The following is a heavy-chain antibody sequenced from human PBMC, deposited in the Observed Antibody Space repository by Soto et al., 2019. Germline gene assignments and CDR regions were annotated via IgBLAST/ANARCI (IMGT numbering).Heavy chain of an antibody. J-gene: IGHJ6*03. Sequence: EVQVLESGGGLVQPGGSLRLSCVGSGFIFSDYAMAWVRQAPGKGLEWVSGFGGSGGTYYADSVKGRYTISRDNSKNTLYLQMNSLRVEESAASYCAKPQSSLYYMDVWVKGTAVTVSS. CDR3: AKPQSSLYYMDV. CDR1: GFIFSDYA. V-gene: IGHV3-23*01. CDR2: FGGSGGT.